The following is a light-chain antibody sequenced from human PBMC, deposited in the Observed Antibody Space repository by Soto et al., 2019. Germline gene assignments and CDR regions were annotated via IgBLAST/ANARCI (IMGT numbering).Light chain of an antibody. CDR1: QTISSW. Sequence: DIQMTQSPATLSGSVGDRVTITCRASQTISSWLAWYQQKPWKAPKLLIYKASTLKSGVPSRFSGSESGTECTLTFGRLQPDDFATYCCQHYNSYSEAFGQGTKLEL. CDR2: KAS. CDR3: QHYNSYSEA. V-gene: IGKV1-5*03. J-gene: IGKJ1*01.